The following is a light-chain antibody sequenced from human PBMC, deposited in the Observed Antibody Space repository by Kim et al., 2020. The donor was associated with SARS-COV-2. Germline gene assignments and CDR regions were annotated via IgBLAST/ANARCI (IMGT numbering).Light chain of an antibody. J-gene: IGLJ2*01. CDR1: KLGDKY. CDR3: QAWDSSTAV. Sequence: SYEPTQPPSVSVSPGQTASITCSGDKLGDKYACWHQQKPGQSPVLVIYQDSKRPSGIPERFSGSNSGNTATLTISGTQAMDEADDYCQAWDSSTAVFGGGTQLTVL. CDR2: QDS. V-gene: IGLV3-1*01.